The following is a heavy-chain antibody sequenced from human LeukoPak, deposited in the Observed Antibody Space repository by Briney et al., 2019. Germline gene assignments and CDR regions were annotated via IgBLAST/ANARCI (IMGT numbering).Heavy chain of an antibody. Sequence: GGSLRLSCAASGFTFSRYWMNWVRQAPGKGLEWVANIREDGSEKYYVDSVKGRFTISRDNTKNLLYLEMSSLRAEDTAVYYCGVFYWGPGTLVTVSS. CDR3: GVFY. CDR2: IREDGSEK. V-gene: IGHV3-7*01. CDR1: GFTFSRYW. J-gene: IGHJ4*02.